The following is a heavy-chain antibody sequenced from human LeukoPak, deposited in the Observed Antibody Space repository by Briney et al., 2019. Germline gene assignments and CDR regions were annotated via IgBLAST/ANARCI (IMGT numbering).Heavy chain of an antibody. CDR3: ANPRWGRYSSGWYSDY. J-gene: IGHJ4*02. V-gene: IGHV3-23*01. Sequence: GGSLRLSCAASGFTFSTYAMSWVRQAPGKGLEWVSAISGSGGSTYYADSVKGRFTSSRDNSKNRLYLQMNSLRAEDTAVYYCANPRWGRYSSGWYSDYWGQGTLVTGSS. CDR1: GFTFSTYA. CDR2: ISGSGGST. D-gene: IGHD6-19*01.